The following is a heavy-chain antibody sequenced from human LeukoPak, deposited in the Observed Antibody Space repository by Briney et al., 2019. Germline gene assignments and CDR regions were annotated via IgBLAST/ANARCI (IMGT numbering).Heavy chain of an antibody. Sequence: GGSLRLSCAASGFTFSSYSMNWVRQAPGKGLEWVSSISSSSGYIYYADSVKGRFTISRDNAKTSLYLQMNSLRAEDTAVYYCARDLSGVTGYTYGRGIDYWGQGTLVTVSS. J-gene: IGHJ4*02. D-gene: IGHD5-18*01. V-gene: IGHV3-21*01. CDR2: ISSSSGYI. CDR1: GFTFSSYS. CDR3: ARDLSGVTGYTYGRGIDY.